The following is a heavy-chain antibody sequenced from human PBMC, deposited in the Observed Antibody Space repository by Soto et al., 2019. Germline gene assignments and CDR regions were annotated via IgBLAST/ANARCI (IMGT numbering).Heavy chain of an antibody. Sequence: SETLSLTCSVSGGSISSGYYYWSWIRQPPGKGLEWIGNIYYSGNTYYNPSLRSRLIISIDTSKNQFYLKVGSVTATATAVYYCASSSPYGLDVWGQGTTVTVSS. CDR2: IYYSGNT. CDR3: ASSSPYGLDV. V-gene: IGHV4-30-4*01. CDR1: GGSISSGYYY. J-gene: IGHJ6*02.